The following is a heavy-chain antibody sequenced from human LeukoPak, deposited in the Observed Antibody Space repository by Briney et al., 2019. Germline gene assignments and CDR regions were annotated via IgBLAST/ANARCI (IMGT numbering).Heavy chain of an antibody. D-gene: IGHD3-9*01. V-gene: IGHV1-18*01. CDR2: ISASNGNT. Sequence: HEASVKVSCKASGYTFTSYGISWVRQAPGQGLEWMGWISASNGNTNYAQKLQGRVTMTTDTSTSTAYMERRSLRSDDTAVYYCARHIRYLNAFDIWGQGTMVTVSS. J-gene: IGHJ3*02. CDR3: ARHIRYLNAFDI. CDR1: GYTFTSYG.